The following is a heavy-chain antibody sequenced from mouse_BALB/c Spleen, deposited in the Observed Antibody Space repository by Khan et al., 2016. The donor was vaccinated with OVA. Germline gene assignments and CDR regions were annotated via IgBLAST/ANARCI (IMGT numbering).Heavy chain of an antibody. V-gene: IGHV5-17*02. Sequence: EVELVESGGGLVQPGGSRKLSCAASGFTFSGFGMHWVRQAPEKGLEWVAYISSGSSTIYYADTVKGRFTISRDNPKNTLFLQMTSLRSDDTAMYYCARRDSFDYWGQGTTLTVSS. J-gene: IGHJ2*01. CDR1: GFTFSGFG. CDR2: ISSGSSTI. CDR3: ARRDSFDY.